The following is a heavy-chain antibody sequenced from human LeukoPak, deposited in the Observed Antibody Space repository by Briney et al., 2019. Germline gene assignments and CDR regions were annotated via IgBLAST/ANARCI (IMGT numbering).Heavy chain of an antibody. CDR1: GFTFSSYG. J-gene: IGHJ4*02. V-gene: IGHV3-33*01. CDR2: IWYDGSSK. Sequence: GGSLRLSCAASGFTFSSYGMHWVRQAPGKGLEWVAVIWYDGSSKYYADSVKGRFTISRDNSKNTLYLQMNSLRAEDTAVYYCAVGGNFDYWGQGTLVTVSS. D-gene: IGHD4-23*01. CDR3: AVGGNFDY.